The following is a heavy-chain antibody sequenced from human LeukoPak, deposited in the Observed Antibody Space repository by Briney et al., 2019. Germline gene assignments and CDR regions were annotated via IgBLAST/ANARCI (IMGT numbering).Heavy chain of an antibody. Sequence: GGSLRLSCAASGFTFSTYWMHWVRQAPGKGLVWVSRINSDGSRTGHADSVKGRFTISRDNTKNTLYLQMNSLRTEDTAVYYCAREGVTTDYQKYAMDAWGQGTTVTVSS. V-gene: IGHV3-74*01. CDR2: INSDGSRT. D-gene: IGHD1-1*01. CDR1: GFTFSTYW. CDR3: AREGVTTDYQKYAMDA. J-gene: IGHJ6*02.